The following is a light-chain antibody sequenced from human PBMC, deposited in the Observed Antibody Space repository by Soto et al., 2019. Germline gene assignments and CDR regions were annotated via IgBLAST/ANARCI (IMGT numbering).Light chain of an antibody. Sequence: DIVMTQSPDSLAVSLGERATINCKSSQSVLYSSNNKNYLAWYQQKPGQPPKLLIYWASTRESVVPDRFSGSGSGTDFTLTISSLQAEDVAVYYCQQYYSTPDTFGPGTKLDIK. CDR1: QSVLYSSNNKNY. CDR3: QQYYSTPDT. V-gene: IGKV4-1*01. CDR2: WAS. J-gene: IGKJ3*01.